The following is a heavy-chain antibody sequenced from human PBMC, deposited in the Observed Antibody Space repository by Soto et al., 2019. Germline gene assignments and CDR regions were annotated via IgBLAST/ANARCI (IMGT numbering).Heavy chain of an antibody. D-gene: IGHD3-16*01. Sequence: ASVKVSCKASGGTFSSYAISWVRQAPGQGLEWMGGIIPIFGTANYAQKFQGRVTITADKSTSTAYMELSSLRSEDTAVYYCASRRYGGWFDPWGQGTLVTVSS. CDR3: ASRRYGGWFDP. CDR1: GGTFSSYA. V-gene: IGHV1-69*06. J-gene: IGHJ5*02. CDR2: IIPIFGTA.